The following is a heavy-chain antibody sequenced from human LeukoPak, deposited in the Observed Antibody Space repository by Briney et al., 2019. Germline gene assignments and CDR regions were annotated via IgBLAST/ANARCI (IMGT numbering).Heavy chain of an antibody. D-gene: IGHD2-2*01. V-gene: IGHV3-11*04. J-gene: IGHJ5*02. CDR1: GFTFSDYY. CDR3: ARDGDFRYCSSTSCQNWFDP. Sequence: GGSLRLSCAASGFTFSDYYMSWIRQAPGKGLEWVSYISSSGSTIYYADSVKGRFTISRDNAKNSLYLQMNSLRAEDTAVYYCARDGDFRYCSSTSCQNWFDPWGQGTLVTVSS. CDR2: ISSSGSTI.